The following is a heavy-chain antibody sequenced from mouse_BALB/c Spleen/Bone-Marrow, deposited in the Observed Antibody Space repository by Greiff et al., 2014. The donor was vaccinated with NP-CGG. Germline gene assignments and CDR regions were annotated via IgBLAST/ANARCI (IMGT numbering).Heavy chain of an antibody. CDR1: GYSFTDYN. CDR2: IDPSYGGA. V-gene: IGHV1-39*01. J-gene: IGHJ3*01. CDR3: ARGHDGYRTWFAY. Sequence: VQLKESGPELEKPGASVKMSCKASGYSFTDYNMNWVKQSNGKGLEWIGNIDPSYGGATYNQKFKGKATLTVDKSSSTVYMQLKSLTSEDSAAYYCARGHDGYRTWFAYWGQGTLVTVSA. D-gene: IGHD2-3*01.